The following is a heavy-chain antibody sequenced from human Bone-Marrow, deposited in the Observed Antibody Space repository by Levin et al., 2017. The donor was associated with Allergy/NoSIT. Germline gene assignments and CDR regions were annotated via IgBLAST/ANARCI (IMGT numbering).Heavy chain of an antibody. Sequence: GESLKISCAASGFTFSDYYMSWIRQAPGKGLEWVSYISSSGSTIYYADSVKGRFTISRDNAKNSLYLQMNSLRAEDTAVYYCARGLGIAVAGTGDAFDIWGQGTMVTVSS. J-gene: IGHJ3*02. V-gene: IGHV3-11*01. CDR3: ARGLGIAVAGTGDAFDI. CDR2: ISSSGSTI. CDR1: GFTFSDYY. D-gene: IGHD6-19*01.